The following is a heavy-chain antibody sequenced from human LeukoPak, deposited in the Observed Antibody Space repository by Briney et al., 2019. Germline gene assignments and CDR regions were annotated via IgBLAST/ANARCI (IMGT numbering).Heavy chain of an antibody. J-gene: IGHJ6*03. CDR1: GFSFSSYS. Sequence: GGSLRLSCAASGFSFSSYSINWVRQAPGKGLEWVSSISSSSSYIYYADSVKGRFTISRDNAKNSLYLQMNSLRAEDTAVYYCARVNHDFWSGWRYYYYYMDVWGKGTTVTVSS. CDR3: ARVNHDFWSGWRYYYYYMDV. V-gene: IGHV3-21*01. D-gene: IGHD3-3*01. CDR2: ISSSSSYI.